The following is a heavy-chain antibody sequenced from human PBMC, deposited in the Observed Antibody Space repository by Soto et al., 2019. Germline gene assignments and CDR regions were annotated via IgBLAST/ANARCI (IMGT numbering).Heavy chain of an antibody. CDR2: IKSKADGGTT. CDR3: TTSFSGSYYGVDY. Sequence: EVQLVESGGGLVKPGGSLRLSCVVSGFTFTNAWMSWVRRAPGKGLEWVGRIKSKADGGTTDSGAPVKGRFTISRDDSKSTLYLQMNSLKIEDTAMYYCTTSFSGSYYGVDYWGQGTLVTVSS. CDR1: GFTFTNAW. D-gene: IGHD3-10*01. J-gene: IGHJ4*02. V-gene: IGHV3-15*01.